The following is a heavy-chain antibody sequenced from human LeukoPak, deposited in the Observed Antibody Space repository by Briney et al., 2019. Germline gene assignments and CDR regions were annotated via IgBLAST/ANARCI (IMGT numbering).Heavy chain of an antibody. D-gene: IGHD2-15*01. V-gene: IGHV4-4*07. J-gene: IGHJ6*03. CDR1: GGSISSYY. Sequence: PSETLSLTCTVSGGSISSYYWSWIRQPAGKGLEWIGRIYTSGSTNYNPSLKSRVTISVDKSKNQFSLKLSSVTAAATAVYYCARDCSGGSCYSGYYYYYMDVWGKGTTVTVSS. CDR3: ARDCSGGSCYSGYYYYYMDV. CDR2: IYTSGST.